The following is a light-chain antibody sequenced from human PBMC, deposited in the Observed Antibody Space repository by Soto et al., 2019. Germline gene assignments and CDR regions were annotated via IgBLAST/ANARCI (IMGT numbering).Light chain of an antibody. CDR1: QSISVW. CDR3: QKYNSYSPT. J-gene: IGKJ1*01. V-gene: IGKV1-5*03. CDR2: KAS. Sequence: DIQMPQSPSTLSASVGDSVTITCRASQSISVWLAWYQQKAGKATNLLIYKASRLESGVPSRFSGSGSETEFTLTISGLQPGESATYYCQKYNSYSPTVGQGTKVDIK.